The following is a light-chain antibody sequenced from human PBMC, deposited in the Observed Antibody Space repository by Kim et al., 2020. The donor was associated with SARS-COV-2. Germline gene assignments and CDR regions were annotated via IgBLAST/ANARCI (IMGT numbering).Light chain of an antibody. CDR2: DAS. V-gene: IGKV3D-20*01. J-gene: IGKJ2*01. CDR1: QSVSSNW. Sequence: PGERAPLSCGASQSVSSNWLAWYQQKPGLAPRLLIYDASSRFTGIPDRFSGSGSGTDFTLTISRVEPEDFAVYYCQQYGSSPGTFGQGTKLEI. CDR3: QQYGSSPGT.